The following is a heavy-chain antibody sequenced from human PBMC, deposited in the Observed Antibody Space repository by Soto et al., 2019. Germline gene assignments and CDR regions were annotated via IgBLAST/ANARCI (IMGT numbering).Heavy chain of an antibody. CDR2: ISSSSSYI. J-gene: IGHJ5*02. CDR1: GFTFSSYT. Sequence: SLRLSCAASGFTFSSYTMNWVRQAPGKGLEWVSSISSSSSYIYYADSVKGRFTISRDNAENSLYLQMNSLRAEDTAVYYCARGGFCSSTSCYLLPFDPWAQGTLVTVSS. V-gene: IGHV3-21*01. D-gene: IGHD2-2*01. CDR3: ARGGFCSSTSCYLLPFDP.